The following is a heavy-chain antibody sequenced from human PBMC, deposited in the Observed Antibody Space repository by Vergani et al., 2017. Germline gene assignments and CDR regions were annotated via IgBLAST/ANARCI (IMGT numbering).Heavy chain of an antibody. D-gene: IGHD3-10*01. CDR2: ISGSGGST. Sequence: VQLVESGGGVVQPGRSLRLSCAASGFTFSSYAMSWVRQAPGRGLEWVSAISGSGGSTYYADSVKGRFTISRDNSKNTLYLQMNSLRAEDTAVYYCAKSHQILWFGELFWGQGTLVTVSS. CDR1: GFTFSSYA. CDR3: AKSHQILWFGELF. J-gene: IGHJ4*02. V-gene: IGHV3-23*04.